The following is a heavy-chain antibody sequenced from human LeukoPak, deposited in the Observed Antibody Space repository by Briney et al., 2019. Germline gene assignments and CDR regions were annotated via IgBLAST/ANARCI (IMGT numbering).Heavy chain of an antibody. CDR2: IKEDGSEK. CDR3: ARGGYGDNSAPFY. CDR1: GFSFSRFW. Sequence: GGSLRLSCAASGFSFSRFWMTWVRQVPGKGLEWVANIKEDGSEKYYVDSVKGRFTISRDNVENSMALRMNSLRPEDTAVYYCARGGYGDNSAPFYWGQGILVTVSS. V-gene: IGHV3-7*03. J-gene: IGHJ4*02. D-gene: IGHD4-23*01.